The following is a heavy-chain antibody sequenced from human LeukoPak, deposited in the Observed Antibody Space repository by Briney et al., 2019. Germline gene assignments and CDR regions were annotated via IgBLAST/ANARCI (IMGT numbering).Heavy chain of an antibody. CDR3: AKGLGSGYYENNWFDP. CDR2: ISWNSGSI. J-gene: IGHJ5*02. D-gene: IGHD3-3*01. V-gene: IGHV3-9*01. Sequence: PGGSLRLSCAASGFTFDDYAMHWVRQAPGEGLEWVSGISWNSGSIGYADSVKGRFTISRDNAKNSLYLQMNSLRAEDTALYYCAKGLGSGYYENNWFDPWGQGTLVTVSS. CDR1: GFTFDDYA.